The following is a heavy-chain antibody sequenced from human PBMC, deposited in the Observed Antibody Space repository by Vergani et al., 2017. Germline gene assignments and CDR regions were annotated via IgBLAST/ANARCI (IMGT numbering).Heavy chain of an antibody. CDR1: GFSIDNGYY. CDR2: IYRTGRT. CDR3: ARRSGIVYDICRGTQYFFDF. V-gene: IGHV4-38-2*01. D-gene: IGHD3-9*01. Sequence: QVQLQESGPGLVKPSETLSLTCAVSGFSIDNGYYWDWIRQPPGKGLEWIGSIYRTGRTHFNPSLKSRVTISVDTSNNHFSRRLNSLTAADTAVYYCARRSGIVYDICRGTQYFFDFWGQGTLVTVSS. J-gene: IGHJ4*02.